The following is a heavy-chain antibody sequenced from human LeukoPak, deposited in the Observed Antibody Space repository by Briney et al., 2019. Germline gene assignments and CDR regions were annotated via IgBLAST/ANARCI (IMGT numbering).Heavy chain of an antibody. D-gene: IGHD1-26*01. Sequence: PGGSLRLSCAASAFTFSDYSMNRVRQAPGKGLEWASYISGRSSTVYYADSVKGRFTISRDNAKNSMYLQMNSLRAEDTAVYYCARDRIKSGSYYFDYWGQGTLVTVSS. CDR3: ARDRIKSGSYYFDY. CDR2: ISGRSSTV. J-gene: IGHJ4*02. V-gene: IGHV3-48*01. CDR1: AFTFSDYS.